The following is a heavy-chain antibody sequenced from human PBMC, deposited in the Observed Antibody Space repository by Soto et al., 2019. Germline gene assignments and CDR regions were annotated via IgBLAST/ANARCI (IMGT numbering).Heavy chain of an antibody. Sequence: PGGSLRLSCAASGFTFGGYGMHWVRQAPGKGLEWAAAISYDGRNTYYADSVQGRFAISRDNSKNTMYLQMNSLRVEDTAVYYCARAKWHDGSGRVREFDYRGQGALVTVSS. CDR1: GFTFGGYG. V-gene: IGHV3-33*01. J-gene: IGHJ4*02. CDR2: ISYDGRNT. D-gene: IGHD3-10*01. CDR3: ARAKWHDGSGRVREFDY.